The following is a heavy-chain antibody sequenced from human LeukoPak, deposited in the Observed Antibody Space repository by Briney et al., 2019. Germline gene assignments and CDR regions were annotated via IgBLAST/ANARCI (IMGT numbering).Heavy chain of an antibody. J-gene: IGHJ4*02. CDR1: GGSISSYY. D-gene: IGHD3-22*01. V-gene: IGHV4-59*01. Sequence: PSETLSLTCTVSGGSISSYYWSWIRQPPGKGLEWIGYIYYSGSTNYNPSLKSRVTISVDTSKNQFSLKLSSVTAADTAVYYCARERVSGYYDSSGSNALDYWGQGTLVTVSS. CDR3: ARERVSGYYDSSGSNALDY. CDR2: IYYSGST.